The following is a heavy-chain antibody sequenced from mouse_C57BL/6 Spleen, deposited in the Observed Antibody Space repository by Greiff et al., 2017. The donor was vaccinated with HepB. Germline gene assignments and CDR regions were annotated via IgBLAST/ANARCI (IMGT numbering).Heavy chain of an antibody. CDR2: IHPNSGST. CDR3: AYASVYGSSSWFAY. CDR1: GYTFTSYW. V-gene: IGHV1-64*01. D-gene: IGHD1-1*01. Sequence: VQLQQSGAELVKPGASVKLSCKASGYTFTSYWMHWVKQRPGQGLEWIGMIHPNSGSTNYNEKFKSKATLTVDKSSSTAYMQLSSLTSEDSAVYYCAYASVYGSSSWFAYWGQGTLVTVSA. J-gene: IGHJ3*01.